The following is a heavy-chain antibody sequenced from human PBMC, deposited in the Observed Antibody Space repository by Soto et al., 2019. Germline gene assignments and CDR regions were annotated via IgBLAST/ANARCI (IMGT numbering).Heavy chain of an antibody. J-gene: IGHJ4*02. CDR2: ISRTTNYI. Sequence: EVQLVESGGGLVRPGGSLRLSLAASVFTFSRYSMNWVRHAPGKGLEWVSSISRTTNYIDYADSMKVRFTVSIDNAKNSVYLDMNLRIAEDTAVYYCVSESEDRTATLDYWGQGPLVAFSS. CDR1: VFTFSRYS. D-gene: IGHD5-18*01. V-gene: IGHV3-21*01. CDR3: VSESEDRTATLDY.